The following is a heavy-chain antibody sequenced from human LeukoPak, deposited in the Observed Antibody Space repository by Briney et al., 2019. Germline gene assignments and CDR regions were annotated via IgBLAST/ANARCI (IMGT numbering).Heavy chain of an antibody. Sequence: PGGSLRLSCAASGFTFSSYWMSWVRQAPGKGLEWVANIKQDGSEKYYVDSVKGRFTISRDNAKNSLYLQMNSLRAEDTAVYYCARELYYYDSSGYYLNWFDPWGQGTLVSVSS. V-gene: IGHV3-7*01. CDR1: GFTFSSYW. CDR2: IKQDGSEK. J-gene: IGHJ5*02. CDR3: ARELYYYDSSGYYLNWFDP. D-gene: IGHD3-22*01.